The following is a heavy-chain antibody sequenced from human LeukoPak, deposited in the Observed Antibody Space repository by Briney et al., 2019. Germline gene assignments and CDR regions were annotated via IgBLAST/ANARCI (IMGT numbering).Heavy chain of an antibody. Sequence: ASVKVSCKASGYTFTSYDINWVRQATGQGLEWMGWMNPNSGNTGYAQKFQGRVTITRNTSISTAYMELSSLRSEDTAVYYCARGRSLPIGKGDWFDPWGQGTLVTVSS. V-gene: IGHV1-8*03. J-gene: IGHJ5*02. CDR2: MNPNSGNT. CDR3: ARGRSLPIGKGDWFDP. CDR1: GYTFTSYD.